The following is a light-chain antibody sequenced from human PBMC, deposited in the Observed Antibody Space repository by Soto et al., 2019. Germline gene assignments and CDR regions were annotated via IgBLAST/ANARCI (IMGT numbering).Light chain of an antibody. J-gene: IGKJ1*01. CDR1: QSLLYRSNNKNY. CDR3: QQYYSSPTWT. Sequence: DIVMTQSPDSLAVSLGERATINCKSSQSLLYRSNNKNYLASFQQKPGQTPTMLIYWASTPEYGVPDRFSGSGAGTELTLTIISLQAEDVAVYYCQQYYSSPTWTFGQGTKVDIK. V-gene: IGKV4-1*01. CDR2: WAS.